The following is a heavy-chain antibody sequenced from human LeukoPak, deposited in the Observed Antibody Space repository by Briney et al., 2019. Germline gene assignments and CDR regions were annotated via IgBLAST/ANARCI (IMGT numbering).Heavy chain of an antibody. CDR2: IYYSGST. Sequence: PSETLSLTCTVSGGSISSSSYYWGWIRQPPGKGLEWIGSIYYSGSTYYNPSLKSRVTISVDTSKNQFSLKLSSVTAADTAVYYCARSSSSWYGRFDPWGQGTLVTVSS. V-gene: IGHV4-39*01. J-gene: IGHJ5*02. CDR1: GGSISSSSYY. CDR3: ARSSSSWYGRFDP. D-gene: IGHD6-13*01.